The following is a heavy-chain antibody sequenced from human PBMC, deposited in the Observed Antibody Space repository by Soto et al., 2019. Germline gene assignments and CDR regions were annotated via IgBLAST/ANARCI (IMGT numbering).Heavy chain of an antibody. CDR2: IYPADSNT. CDR1: GYRVTSYW. CDR3: ARPNYGGNWFDY. J-gene: IGHJ4*02. D-gene: IGHD2-21*01. V-gene: IGHV5-51*01. Sequence: GESLKISCQGSGYRVTSYWMGWVRLMPGKGLEWMGIIYPADSNTKYNPSFEGQVTMSADKSITTAYLQRSSLKASDTAIYYCARPNYGGNWFDYWGQGTQVTVSS.